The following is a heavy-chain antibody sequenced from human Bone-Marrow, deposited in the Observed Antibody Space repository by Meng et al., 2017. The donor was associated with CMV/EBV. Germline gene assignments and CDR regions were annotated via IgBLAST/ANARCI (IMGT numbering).Heavy chain of an antibody. CDR1: GFTFSSYS. D-gene: IGHD2-2*02. Sequence: GESLKISCAASGFTFSSYSMNWVRQAPGKGLEWVSSISSSSSYIYYADSVKGRFTISRDNAKNSLYLQMNSLRAEDTAVYYCARGPYCSSTSCYTPYFDYWGQGTRVT. CDR2: ISSSSSYI. CDR3: ARGPYCSSTSCYTPYFDY. J-gene: IGHJ4*02. V-gene: IGHV3-21*01.